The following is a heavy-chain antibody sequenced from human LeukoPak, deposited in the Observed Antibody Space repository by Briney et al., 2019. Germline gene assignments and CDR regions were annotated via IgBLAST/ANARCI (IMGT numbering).Heavy chain of an antibody. CDR3: ARAGLGGEETWGFDY. Sequence: SETLSLTCTVSGGSISSGGYYWSWIRQHPGKGLEWIGYIYYSGSTYYNPSLKSRVTISVDTSKNQFSLKLSSVTAADTAVYYCARAGLGGEETWGFDYWGQGTLVTVSS. V-gene: IGHV4-31*03. J-gene: IGHJ4*02. CDR2: IYYSGST. CDR1: GGSISSGGYY. D-gene: IGHD3-16*01.